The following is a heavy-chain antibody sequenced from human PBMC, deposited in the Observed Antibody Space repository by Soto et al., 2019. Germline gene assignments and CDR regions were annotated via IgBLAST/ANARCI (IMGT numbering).Heavy chain of an antibody. CDR3: ARGQQLRTYAFDI. D-gene: IGHD6-13*01. CDR1: GYSFISYW. Sequence: GESLKISCKGSGYSFISYWITWVRQMPGKGLEWMGRIDPSDSYTNYSPSFQGHVTISADKSISTAYLQWSSLKASDTAMYYCARGQQLRTYAFDIWGQGTMVTVSS. CDR2: IDPSDSYT. J-gene: IGHJ3*02. V-gene: IGHV5-10-1*01.